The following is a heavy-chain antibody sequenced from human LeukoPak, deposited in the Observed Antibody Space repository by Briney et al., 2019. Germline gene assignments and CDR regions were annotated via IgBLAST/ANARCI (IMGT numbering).Heavy chain of an antibody. J-gene: IGHJ4*02. CDR2: ISGSGGST. V-gene: IGHV3-23*01. CDR1: GFTFSSYA. Sequence: PGGSLRLSCAASGFTFSSYAMSWVRQAPGKGLEWVPAISGSGGSTYYADSVKGRFTISRDNSKNTLYLQMNSLRAEDTAVYYCAREAYCSTTSCYTPFDSWGQGTLVTVSS. D-gene: IGHD2-2*02. CDR3: AREAYCSTTSCYTPFDS.